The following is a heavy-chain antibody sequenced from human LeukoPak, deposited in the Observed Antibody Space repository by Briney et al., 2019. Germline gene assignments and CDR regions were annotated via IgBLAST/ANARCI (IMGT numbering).Heavy chain of an antibody. Sequence: GGSLRLSCAASGFTFSSYAMHWVRQAPGKGLEWVAVIWYDGSNKYYADSVKGRFTISRDNAKNSLYLQMNSLRAEDTAVFYCARDGYCSGGRCYNWFDPWGQGTLVTVSS. J-gene: IGHJ5*02. D-gene: IGHD2-15*01. V-gene: IGHV3-30*04. CDR3: ARDGYCSGGRCYNWFDP. CDR2: IWYDGSNK. CDR1: GFTFSSYA.